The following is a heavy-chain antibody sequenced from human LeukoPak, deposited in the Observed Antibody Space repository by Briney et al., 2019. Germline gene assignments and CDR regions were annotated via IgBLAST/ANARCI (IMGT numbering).Heavy chain of an antibody. CDR3: AKGGTTVTTSFDY. J-gene: IGHJ4*02. Sequence: HSGGSLRLSCAASGFTFSSYGMHWVRQAPGKGLEWVAVISYDGSNKYYADSVKGRFTISRDNSKNTLYLQMNSLRAEDTAVYYCAKGGTTVTTSFDYWGQGTLVTVSS. V-gene: IGHV3-30*18. D-gene: IGHD4-11*01. CDR2: ISYDGSNK. CDR1: GFTFSSYG.